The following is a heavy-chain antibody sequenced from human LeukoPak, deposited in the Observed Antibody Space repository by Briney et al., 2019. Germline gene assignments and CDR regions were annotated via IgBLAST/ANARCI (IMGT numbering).Heavy chain of an antibody. D-gene: IGHD3-10*01. Sequence: GGSPRLSCAASGFTFSSYAMSWVRQAPGKGLEWVSAISGSGGSTYYADSVKGRFTISRDNSKNTLYLQMNSLRAEDTAVYYCAKPLWFGELFPFDYWGQGTLVTVSS. J-gene: IGHJ4*02. V-gene: IGHV3-23*01. CDR1: GFTFSSYA. CDR3: AKPLWFGELFPFDY. CDR2: ISGSGGST.